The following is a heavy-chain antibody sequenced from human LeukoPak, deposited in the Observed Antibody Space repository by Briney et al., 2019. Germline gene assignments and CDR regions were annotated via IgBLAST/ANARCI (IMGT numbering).Heavy chain of an antibody. CDR2: IYCSGST. CDR3: ACNTNYYDSSGYYATPGQFDY. V-gene: IGHV4-31*03. CDR1: GGSISSGGYY. D-gene: IGHD3-22*01. J-gene: IGHJ4*02. Sequence: SQTLSLTCTVSGGSISSGGYYWSWIRQHPGKGLEWIGYIYCSGSTYYNPSLKSRVTISVDTSKNQFSLKLSSVTAADTAVYYCACNTNYYDSSGYYATPGQFDYWGQGTLVTVSS.